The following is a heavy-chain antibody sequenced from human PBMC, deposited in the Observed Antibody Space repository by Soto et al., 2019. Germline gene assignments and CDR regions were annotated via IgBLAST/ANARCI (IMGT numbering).Heavy chain of an antibody. Sequence: TSETLSLTCAVYGGSFSGYYWSWIRQPPWKGLEWIGEINHSGSTNYNPSLKSRVTISVDTSKNQFSLKLSSVTAADTAVYYCARDLRYCSGGSCDWFDPWGQGTLVTVSS. D-gene: IGHD2-15*01. J-gene: IGHJ5*02. CDR1: GGSFSGYY. V-gene: IGHV4-34*01. CDR2: INHSGST. CDR3: ARDLRYCSGGSCDWFDP.